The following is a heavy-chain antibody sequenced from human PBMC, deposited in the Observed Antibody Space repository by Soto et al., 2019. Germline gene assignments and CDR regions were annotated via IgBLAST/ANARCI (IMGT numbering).Heavy chain of an antibody. CDR2: ISSDGSIK. J-gene: IGHJ6*02. V-gene: IGHV3-30*18. CDR1: GFTFSSHG. Sequence: GGSLRLSCAASGFTFSSHGMHWVRQAPGKGLEWVALISSDGSIKHYVDSVKGRFTISRDNSKNTLYLQMNSLRAEDTAVYYCAKDQCDLYYYCGMDVWGQGTTVTVSS. D-gene: IGHD2-21*02. CDR3: AKDQCDLYYYCGMDV.